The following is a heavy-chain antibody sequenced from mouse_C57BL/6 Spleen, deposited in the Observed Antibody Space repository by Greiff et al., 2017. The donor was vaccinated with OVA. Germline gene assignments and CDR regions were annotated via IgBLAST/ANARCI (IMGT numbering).Heavy chain of an antibody. Sequence: VQLQQSGPELVKPGASVKISCKASGYSFTDYNMNWVKQSNGKSLEWIGVINPNYGTTSYNQKFMGKATLTVDQSASTAYMQLNSLTSEDSAVYYCARLYGYDGYYFDYWGQGTTLTVSS. D-gene: IGHD2-2*01. CDR3: ARLYGYDGYYFDY. CDR2: INPNYGTT. J-gene: IGHJ2*01. CDR1: GYSFTDYN. V-gene: IGHV1-39*01.